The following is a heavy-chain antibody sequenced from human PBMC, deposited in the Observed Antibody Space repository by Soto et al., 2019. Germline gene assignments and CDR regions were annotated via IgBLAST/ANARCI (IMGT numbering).Heavy chain of an antibody. Sequence: ASGPTLVNPTQTLILTCTFSGFSLTTGGMCVTWIRQPPGKALEWLALIDWDDVKYYSTSLKTRLTISRDTSKNQVVLTMTNMDPVDTASYYCARVTMVPATTGGYSLYYYGLDVWGQGITVTVSS. CDR1: GFSLTTGGMC. J-gene: IGHJ6*02. CDR2: IDWDDVK. D-gene: IGHD1-26*01. CDR3: ARVTMVPATTGGYSLYYYGLDV. V-gene: IGHV2-70*01.